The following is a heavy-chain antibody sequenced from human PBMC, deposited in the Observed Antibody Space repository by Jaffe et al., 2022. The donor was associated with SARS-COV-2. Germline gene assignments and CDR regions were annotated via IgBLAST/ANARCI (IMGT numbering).Heavy chain of an antibody. CDR2: IYWDDDK. CDR3: ARLEPIGYSSRGFDY. D-gene: IGHD6-19*01. Sequence: QITLKESGPTLVKPTQTLTLTCTFSGFSLSTSGVGVGWIRQPPGKALEWLALIYWDDDKRYSPSLKSRLTITKDTSKNQVVLTMTNMDPVDTATYYCARLEPIGYSSRGFDYWGQGTLVTVSS. J-gene: IGHJ4*02. CDR1: GFSLSTSGVG. V-gene: IGHV2-5*02.